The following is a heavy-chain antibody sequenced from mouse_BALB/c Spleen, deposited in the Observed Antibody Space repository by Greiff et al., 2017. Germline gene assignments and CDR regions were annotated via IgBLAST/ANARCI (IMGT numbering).Heavy chain of an antibody. CDR1: GFNIKDTY. V-gene: IGHV14-3*02. CDR3: ATITTATAD. Sequence: VQLKQSGAELVKPGASVKLSCTASGFNIKDTYMHWVKQRPEQGLEWIGRIDPANGNTKYDPKFQGKATITADTSSNTAYLQLSSLTSEDTAVYYCATITTATADWGQGTLVTVSA. D-gene: IGHD1-2*01. CDR2: IDPANGNT. J-gene: IGHJ3*01.